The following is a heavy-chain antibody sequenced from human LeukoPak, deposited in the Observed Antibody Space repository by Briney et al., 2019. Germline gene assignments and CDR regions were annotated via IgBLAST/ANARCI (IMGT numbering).Heavy chain of an antibody. CDR2: IYYSGST. V-gene: IGHV4-59*01. Sequence: PSETLSLTCIVSGGSISSYYWSWIRQPPGKGLEWIGYIYYSGSTNYNPSLKSRVTISVDTSKNQFSLKLSSVTAADTAVYYCARSRTAMVNDAFDIWGQGTMVTVSP. D-gene: IGHD5-18*01. J-gene: IGHJ3*02. CDR3: ARSRTAMVNDAFDI. CDR1: GGSISSYY.